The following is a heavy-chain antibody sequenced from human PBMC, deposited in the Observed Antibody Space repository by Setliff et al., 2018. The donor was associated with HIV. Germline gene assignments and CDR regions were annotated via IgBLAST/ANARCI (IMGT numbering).Heavy chain of an antibody. J-gene: IGHJ4*02. CDR3: ARANFWRGFYGY. Sequence: SETLSLTCTVSGGSISSGSYYWSWIRQPAGKGLEWIGRIYTSGSTNYNPSLKSRVTISVDASKSQFSLKVSSVTAADTAVYYCARANFWRGFYGYWGQGTLVTVSS. CDR1: GGSISSGSYY. CDR2: IYTSGST. V-gene: IGHV4-61*02. D-gene: IGHD3-3*01.